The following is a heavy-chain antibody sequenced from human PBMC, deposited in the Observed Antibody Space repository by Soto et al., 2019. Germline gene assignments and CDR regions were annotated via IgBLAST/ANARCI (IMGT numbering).Heavy chain of an antibody. CDR2: ISYDGSNK. D-gene: IGHD5-12*01. J-gene: IGHJ4*02. V-gene: IGHV3-30*18. CDR1: GFTFSSYG. Sequence: GGSLRLSCAASGFTFSSYGMHWVRQAPGKGLGWVAVISYDGSNKYYADSVKGRFTISRDNSKNTLYLQMNSLRAEDTAVYYCAKDGYSGYGGSYFDYWGQGTLVTVSS. CDR3: AKDGYSGYGGSYFDY.